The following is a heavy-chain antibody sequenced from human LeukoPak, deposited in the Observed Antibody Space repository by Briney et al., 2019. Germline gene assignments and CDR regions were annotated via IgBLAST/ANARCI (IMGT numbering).Heavy chain of an antibody. J-gene: IGHJ5*02. V-gene: IGHV3-23*01. CDR2: ISGSGGST. Sequence: GGSLRLSCAASGFTFSSYAMNWVRQAPGKGLEWVSAISGSGGSTYYADSVKGRFTISRDNSKNTLYLQMNSLKTEDTAVYYCTTVNDLYYYGSGSRMPWGQGTLVTVSS. D-gene: IGHD3-10*01. CDR3: TTVNDLYYYGSGSRMP. CDR1: GFTFSSYA.